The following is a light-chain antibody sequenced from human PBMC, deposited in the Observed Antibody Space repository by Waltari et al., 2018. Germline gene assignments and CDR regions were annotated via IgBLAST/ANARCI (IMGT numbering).Light chain of an antibody. CDR1: QSVSSY. V-gene: IGKV3-11*01. Sequence: ELVLTQSPATLSLSPGERATLSCRASQSVSSYLAWYQQKPGQAPRPLIYDASNRATGIPARFSGSGSGTDFTLTISSLEPEDFAVYYCQQRSNWPPYTFGQGTKLEIK. CDR3: QQRSNWPPYT. CDR2: DAS. J-gene: IGKJ2*01.